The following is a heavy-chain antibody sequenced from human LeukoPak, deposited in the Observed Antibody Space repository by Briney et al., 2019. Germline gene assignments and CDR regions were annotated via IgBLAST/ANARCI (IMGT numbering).Heavy chain of an antibody. CDR1: GYSISSGYY. CDR3: ARNGALRFLEWRDYFDY. J-gene: IGHJ4*02. D-gene: IGHD3-3*01. CDR2: IYHSGST. V-gene: IGHV4-38-2*02. Sequence: SETLSLTCTVSGYSISSGYYWGWIRQPPGKGLGWIGIIYHSGSTYYNPSLKSRVTISVDTSKNQFSLKLSSVTAADTAVYYCARNGALRFLEWRDYFDYWGQGTLVTVSS.